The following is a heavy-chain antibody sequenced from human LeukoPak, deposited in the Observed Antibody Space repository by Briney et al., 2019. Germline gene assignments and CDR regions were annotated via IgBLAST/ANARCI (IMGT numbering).Heavy chain of an antibody. Sequence: PAETLSLTCTVSGGSIRSYYWSWIRQPAGKGLEWIGRVYDSGGTQYNPSLKSRVTMSLDTSKNQLSLKLTSVTAADTAVYYCARDRLYNIVTGPFDYWGQGTLVTVSS. CDR1: GGSIRSYY. D-gene: IGHD3-9*01. J-gene: IGHJ4*02. CDR2: VYDSGGT. V-gene: IGHV4-4*07. CDR3: ARDRLYNIVTGPFDY.